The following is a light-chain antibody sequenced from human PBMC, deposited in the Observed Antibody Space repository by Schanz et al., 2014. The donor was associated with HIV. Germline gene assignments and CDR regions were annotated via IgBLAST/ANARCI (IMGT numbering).Light chain of an antibody. Sequence: NFMLTQPHSVSESPGKTVIISCTRSSGSIASAYVQCYQQRPGSAPTTLIYENDQRHSGVPDRFSGSIDSSSNSASLTISGLETDDEADYFCHSSDAADPGVFGGGTKLTVL. V-gene: IGLV6-57*04. CDR2: END. J-gene: IGLJ3*02. CDR3: HSSDAADPGV. CDR1: SGSIASAY.